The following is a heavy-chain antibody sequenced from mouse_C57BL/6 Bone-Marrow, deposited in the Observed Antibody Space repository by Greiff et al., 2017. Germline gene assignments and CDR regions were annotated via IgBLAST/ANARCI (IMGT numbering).Heavy chain of an antibody. J-gene: IGHJ2*01. CDR3: ARMTWGNYGSTRDY. CDR1: GYTFTSYW. D-gene: IGHD1-1*01. V-gene: IGHV1-64*01. Sequence: VQLQQPGAELVKPGASVKLSCKASGYTFTSYWMHWVKQRPGQGLEWIGMIHPSSGSTNYNEKFKSKATLTVDKSSSTAYMQLSSLTSEDSAVCYCARMTWGNYGSTRDYWGQGTTLTVSS. CDR2: IHPSSGST.